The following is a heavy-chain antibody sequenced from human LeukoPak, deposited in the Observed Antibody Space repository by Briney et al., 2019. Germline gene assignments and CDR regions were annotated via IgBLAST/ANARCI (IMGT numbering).Heavy chain of an antibody. CDR1: GFTFSSYE. Sequence: PGGSLRLSCAASGFTFSSYEMNWVRQAPGKGLEGVSYISSSGSTIHYADSVKGRFTISRDNAKNSLYLQMNSLRAEDTAVYYCAREKVNWFDPWGQGTLVTVSS. J-gene: IGHJ5*02. V-gene: IGHV3-48*03. CDR3: AREKVNWFDP. CDR2: ISSSGSTI.